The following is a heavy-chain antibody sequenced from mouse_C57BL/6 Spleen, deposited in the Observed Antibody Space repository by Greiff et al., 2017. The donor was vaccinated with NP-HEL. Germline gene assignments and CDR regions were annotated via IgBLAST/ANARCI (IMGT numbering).Heavy chain of an antibody. CDR2: ISSGSSTI. J-gene: IGHJ3*01. CDR1: GFTFSDYG. CDR3: ARVGAAQAPGAY. D-gene: IGHD3-2*02. V-gene: IGHV5-17*01. Sequence: DVKLVESGGGLVKPGGSLKLSCAASGFTFSDYGMHWVRQAPEKGLEWVAYISSGSSTIYYADTVKGRFTISRDNAKNTLFLQMTSLRSEDTAMYYCARVGAAQAPGAYWGQGTLVTVSA.